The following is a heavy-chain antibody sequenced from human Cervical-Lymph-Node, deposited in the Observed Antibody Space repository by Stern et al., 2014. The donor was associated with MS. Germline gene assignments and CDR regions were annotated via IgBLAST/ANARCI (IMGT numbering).Heavy chain of an antibody. Sequence: QVQLQESGPGLVKPSGTLSLTCAVSGGSISSSKWWSWVRQPPGKGLGWIGGIYHSGSTKYKPSRKSRVAISVDKSKNQLYLKLSPVPAADPAVYYCASGSGWAYGMDVWGQGTTVTVPS. D-gene: IGHD6-19*01. V-gene: IGHV4-4*02. CDR3: ASGSGWAYGMDV. CDR2: IYHSGST. CDR1: GGSISSSKW. J-gene: IGHJ6*02.